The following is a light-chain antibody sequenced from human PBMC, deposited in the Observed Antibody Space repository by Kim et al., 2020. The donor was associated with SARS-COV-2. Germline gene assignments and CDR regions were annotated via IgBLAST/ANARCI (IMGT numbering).Light chain of an antibody. CDR3: QAWDSSTVV. CDR2: QDS. J-gene: IGLJ2*01. V-gene: IGLV3-1*01. Sequence: SYELTQPLSVSVSPGQTASITCSGDKLGDKYACWYQQKPGQSPVLVIYQDSKRPSGIPERFSGSNSGNTATLTISGTQAMDEADYYCQAWDSSTVVFGGGTQLPVL. CDR1: KLGDKY.